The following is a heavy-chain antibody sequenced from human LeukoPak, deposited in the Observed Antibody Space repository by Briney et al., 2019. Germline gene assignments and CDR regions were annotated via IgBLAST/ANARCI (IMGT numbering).Heavy chain of an antibody. J-gene: IGHJ6*03. CDR3: GRDYNYYSMDV. V-gene: IGHV3-74*03. Sequence: SGGPLRLSCAASGFTFSSYWMHWVRQAPGKGVVWVSRINSDGGSPAYADFVKGRFTISRDNAKSTLYLQMNSLRDEDMAVYYCGRDYNYYSMDVWGKGTTVTVSS. CDR1: GFTFSSYW. CDR2: INSDGGSP.